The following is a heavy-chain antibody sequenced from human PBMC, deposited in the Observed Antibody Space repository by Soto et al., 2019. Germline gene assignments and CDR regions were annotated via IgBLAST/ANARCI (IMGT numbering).Heavy chain of an antibody. Sequence: ASVKVSCKSSGYTFTTYDINWVRQAPGQGLEWIGWMNPYSGKTGYAQKFRDRVTMTRNASISTAHMELSGLISEDSALYFCARARGYITGPDPYYFDSWGQGTLVTVSS. V-gene: IGHV1-8*01. J-gene: IGHJ4*02. CDR3: ARARGYITGPDPYYFDS. CDR2: MNPYSGKT. D-gene: IGHD5-12*01. CDR1: GYTFTTYD.